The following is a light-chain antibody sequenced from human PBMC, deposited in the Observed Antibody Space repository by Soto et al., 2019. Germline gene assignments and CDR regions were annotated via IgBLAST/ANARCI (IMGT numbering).Light chain of an antibody. CDR1: QDITHF. CDR2: HAS. Sequence: DIQMTQSPSSLSASVGDRVTITCQASQDITHFLNWYQQKPGKAPKLLIYHASNLETGVPSRFSGSGSRTHFTFTISSLQPEDIATYYCQQCDTLPDTFGQGTKLVI. V-gene: IGKV1-33*01. J-gene: IGKJ2*01. CDR3: QQCDTLPDT.